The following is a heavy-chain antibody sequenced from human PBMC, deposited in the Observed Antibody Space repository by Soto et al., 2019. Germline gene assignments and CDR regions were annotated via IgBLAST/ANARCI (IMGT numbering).Heavy chain of an antibody. CDR1: DGSISTYDW. J-gene: IGHJ4*02. CDR3: ATGNVDSMLEY. CDR2: MFHSGGA. V-gene: IGHV4-4*02. Sequence: SETLSLTCVVSDGSISTYDWWTWVRQPPGKGLEWIGKMFHSGGADYSPSLKSRVTISADSSKNHFSLRLTAMTAADTAVYYCATGNVDSMLEYWGQGTQVTVSS. D-gene: IGHD3-3*01.